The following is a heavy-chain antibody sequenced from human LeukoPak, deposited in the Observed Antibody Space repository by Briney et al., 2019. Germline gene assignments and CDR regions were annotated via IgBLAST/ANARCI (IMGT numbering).Heavy chain of an antibody. CDR3: AKRTGDYFDY. CDR1: RFTFSKYD. V-gene: IGHV3-23*01. J-gene: IGHJ4*02. Sequence: GGSLRLSCAASRFTFSKYDMTWVRQAPGKGLERVSDISGRGGGTFYADSVKGRFTISRDTSRNTLYLQMNSLRAEDTAVYYCAKRTGDYFDYWGQGTLVTVSS. D-gene: IGHD3/OR15-3a*01. CDR2: ISGRGGGT.